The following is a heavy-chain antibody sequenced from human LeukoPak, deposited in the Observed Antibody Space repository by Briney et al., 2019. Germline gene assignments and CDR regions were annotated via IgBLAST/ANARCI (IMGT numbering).Heavy chain of an antibody. V-gene: IGHV1-18*01. CDR1: GYTFTSYA. CDR3: ARDHSSSSQLFDY. D-gene: IGHD6-13*01. Sequence: ASVKVSCEASGYTFTSYAMNWVRQAPGQGLEWMGWISVYNGNTNFAQKLQGRVTMTTDTSTTTAYMELRNLRSDDTAVYYCARDHSSSSQLFDYWGQGSLVTVSS. CDR2: ISVYNGNT. J-gene: IGHJ4*02.